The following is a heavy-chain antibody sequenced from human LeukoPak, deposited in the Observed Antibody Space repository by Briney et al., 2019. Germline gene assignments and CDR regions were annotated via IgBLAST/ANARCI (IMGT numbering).Heavy chain of an antibody. D-gene: IGHD3-10*01. CDR2: IYYSGST. CDR3: AHYGSGVNY. Sequence: SETLSLTYSVSGGSISSGDYYWSWIRQPPGKGLEWIGYIYYSGSTYYNPSLKSRVTMSVDTSKNQFSLKLSSVTAADTAVYYCAHYGSGVNYWGQGTLVTVSS. CDR1: GGSISSGDYY. J-gene: IGHJ4*02. V-gene: IGHV4-30-4*01.